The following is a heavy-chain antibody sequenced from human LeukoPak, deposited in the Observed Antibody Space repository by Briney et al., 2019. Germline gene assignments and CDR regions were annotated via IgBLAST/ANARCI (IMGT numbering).Heavy chain of an antibody. J-gene: IGHJ6*03. Sequence: GGSLRLSCAASGFTVSSNYMSWVRQAPGKGLEWVSVIYSGGSTYYADSVKGRFTISRDNSKNTLYLQMNSLRAEDTAVYYCARDTYSSSSGEYYYYMDVWGKGTTVTVSS. CDR3: ARDTYSSSSGEYYYYMDV. CDR1: GFTVSSNY. CDR2: IYSGGST. V-gene: IGHV3-53*01. D-gene: IGHD6-6*01.